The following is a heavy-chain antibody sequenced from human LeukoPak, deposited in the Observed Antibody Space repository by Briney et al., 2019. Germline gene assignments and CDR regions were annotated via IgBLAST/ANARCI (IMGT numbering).Heavy chain of an antibody. V-gene: IGHV3-48*01. D-gene: IGHD1-26*01. CDR3: ARGGDYSGWFDP. J-gene: IGHJ5*02. CDR1: GFTFSSYE. CDR2: ISGSSSTI. Sequence: GGSLRLSCAASGFTFSSYEMNWVRQAPGKGLEWVSYISGSSSTIYYADSVKGRFTISRDNAKNSLYLQMNYLRAEDTAVYYCARGGDYSGWFDPWGRGTLVTVSS.